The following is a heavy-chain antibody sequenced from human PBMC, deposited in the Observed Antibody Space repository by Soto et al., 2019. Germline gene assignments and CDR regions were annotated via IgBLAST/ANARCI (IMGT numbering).Heavy chain of an antibody. V-gene: IGHV1-3*01. CDR2: INPGNGNT. Sequence: SVKGSFKGAWCTFPGYGINWVRQAAGRGLEWMGWINPGNGNTKYSQQFQGRVIIDRDTSASTAYMELSSLRPEDTAVYYCARGGYFDSSPYLAYRGLGTLVPVS. J-gene: IGHJ4*02. D-gene: IGHD3-22*01. CDR3: ARGGYFDSSPYLAY. CDR1: WCTFPGYG.